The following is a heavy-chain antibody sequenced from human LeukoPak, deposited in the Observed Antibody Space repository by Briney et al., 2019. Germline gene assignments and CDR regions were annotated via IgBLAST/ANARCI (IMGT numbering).Heavy chain of an antibody. CDR2: ISGSGGST. J-gene: IGHJ3*01. V-gene: IGHV3-23*01. CDR1: GFTITGSA. Sequence: PGGLRRCSTAVPGFTITGSAVSSGPKIPRKGPDSPSAISGSGGSTYYADSVKGRFTISRDNSKNTLYLQMNSLRAEDTAVYYCAKASGTGDAFDVWGQGTMVTVSS. D-gene: IGHD2-8*02. CDR3: AKASGTGDAFDV.